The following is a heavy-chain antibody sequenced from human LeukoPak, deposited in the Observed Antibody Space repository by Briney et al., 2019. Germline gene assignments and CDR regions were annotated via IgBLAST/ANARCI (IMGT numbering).Heavy chain of an antibody. V-gene: IGHV3-23*01. CDR3: AKEGPLHSGSYQRAFDY. Sequence: GGSLRLSCAASGFTFSSYAMSWVRQAPGKGLEWVSAISGSGGSTYYADSVKGRFTISRDNSKNTLYLQMNSLRAEDTAVYYCAKEGPLHSGSYQRAFDYWGQGTLVTVSS. CDR1: GFTFSSYA. D-gene: IGHD1-26*01. CDR2: ISGSGGST. J-gene: IGHJ4*02.